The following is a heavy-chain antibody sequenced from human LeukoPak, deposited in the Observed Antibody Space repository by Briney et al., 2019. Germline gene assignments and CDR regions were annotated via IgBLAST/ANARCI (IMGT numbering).Heavy chain of an antibody. CDR1: VGSFSGXX. CDR2: INHSGST. V-gene: IGHV4-34*01. D-gene: IGHD1-26*01. J-gene: IGHJ4*02. CDR3: ARGASAGSVDY. Sequence: SETXXLTCAVYVGSFSGXXWXWIRQSPGKGXXWIGDINHSGSTNYNPSLKSRVTISVDTSKNQFSLKLTSVTAADTAVYYCARGASAGSVDYWGQGTLVTVSS.